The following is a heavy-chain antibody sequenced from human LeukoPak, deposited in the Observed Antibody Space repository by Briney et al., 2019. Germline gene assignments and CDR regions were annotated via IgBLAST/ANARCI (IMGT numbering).Heavy chain of an antibody. CDR2: ISSSSSYI. J-gene: IGHJ3*02. Sequence: PGGSLRLSCAASGFTFSSYSMNWVRQAPGKGLEWVSSISSSSSYIYYADSVKGRFTISRDNAKNSLYLQMNSLRAEDTAVYYCARAPWQLLQDAFDIWGQGTMVTVSS. V-gene: IGHV3-21*01. CDR1: GFTFSSYS. D-gene: IGHD6-6*01. CDR3: ARAPWQLLQDAFDI.